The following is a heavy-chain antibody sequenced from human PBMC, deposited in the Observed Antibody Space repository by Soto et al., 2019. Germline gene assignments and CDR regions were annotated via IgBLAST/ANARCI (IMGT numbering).Heavy chain of an antibody. CDR3: AKDLGFFEAKLYGDYYLDY. V-gene: IGHV1-69*13. CDR1: GVTFNRQD. J-gene: IGHJ4*02. CDR2: IIPMFGTP. D-gene: IGHD4-17*01. Sequence: GASVKVSCKASGVTFNRQDMRWVRQAPGQGLEWMGGIIPMFGTPHYAEKFQDRVTITADESTGTAYLELSSLTSEDTAVYYCAKDLGFFEAKLYGDYYLDYWGQGTLVTVSS.